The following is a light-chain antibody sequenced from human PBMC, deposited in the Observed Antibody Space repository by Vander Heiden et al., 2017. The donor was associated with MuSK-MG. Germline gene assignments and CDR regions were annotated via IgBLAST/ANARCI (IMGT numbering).Light chain of an antibody. CDR3: QQKGNQPTET. CDR1: QSVSSSY. Sequence: MVVTESSGTQSLPQGGRATLPCRASQSVSSSYLAWYQQKPGQAPRLLIYGASSRATVIPDRFSGSGSATDGPHTINRREWDAVAVYYGQQKGNQPTETFGQGTKLEIK. J-gene: IGKJ2*01. CDR2: GAS. V-gene: IGKV3-20*01.